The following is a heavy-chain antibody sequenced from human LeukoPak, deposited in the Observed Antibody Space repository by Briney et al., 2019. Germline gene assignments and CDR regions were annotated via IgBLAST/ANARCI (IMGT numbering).Heavy chain of an antibody. J-gene: IGHJ4*02. Sequence: SETLSFTCTVSGGSISGYYWSWIRQSPGKGLEWIGYIYDSESTSYNPSLNSRVTISVDTSKNQFSLKLSSVTAADTAVYYCAREGTGSGWSFDSWGQGTRVTVSS. V-gene: IGHV4-59*01. CDR1: GGSISGYY. D-gene: IGHD6-19*01. CDR3: AREGTGSGWSFDS. CDR2: IYDSEST.